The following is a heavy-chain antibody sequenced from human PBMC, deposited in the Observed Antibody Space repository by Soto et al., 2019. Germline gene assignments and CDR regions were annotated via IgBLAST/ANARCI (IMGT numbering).Heavy chain of an antibody. D-gene: IGHD3-9*01. CDR1: GGSISSSSYY. CDR3: ARHPMFDWSKNHHWWFYP. CDR2: IYYSGST. Sequence: QLQLQESGPGLVKPSETLSLTCTVSGGSISSSSYYWGWISQPPGKGLEWIGSIYYSGSTYYNPSLKSRVTISVDTSKNQFALKLSSVTAADTAVYYCARHPMFDWSKNHHWWFYPWGQGTLVTVSS. V-gene: IGHV4-39*01. J-gene: IGHJ5*02.